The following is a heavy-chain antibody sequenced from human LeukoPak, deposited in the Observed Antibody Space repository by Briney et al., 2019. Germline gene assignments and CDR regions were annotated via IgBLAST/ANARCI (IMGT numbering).Heavy chain of an antibody. D-gene: IGHD2-2*02. CDR1: GYSFTSYY. V-gene: IGHV1-2*02. CDR3: AGVVPAAIGNAFDI. CDR2: INPNSGGT. Sequence: ASVKVSCKASGYSFTSYYMHWVRQAPGQGLEWMGWINPNSGGTNYAQKFQGRVTMTRDTSISTAYMELSRLRSDDTAVYYCAGVVPAAIGNAFDIWGQGTMVTVSS. J-gene: IGHJ3*02.